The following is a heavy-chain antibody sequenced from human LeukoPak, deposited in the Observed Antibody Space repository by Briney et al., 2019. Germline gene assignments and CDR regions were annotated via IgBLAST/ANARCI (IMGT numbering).Heavy chain of an antibody. CDR3: ARDDGSSXTNFDY. J-gene: IGHJ4*02. Sequence: ASVKVSCKASGYTFTGYYIHWVRQAPGQGLEWMGRINPYSGDTNYAQKFQGRVTMTRDTSISTAYMDLSRLRSDDTAVYYCARDDGSSXTNFDYWGQGXLXTXSS. V-gene: IGHV1-2*06. D-gene: IGHD6-6*01. CDR2: INPYSGDT. CDR1: GYTFTGYY.